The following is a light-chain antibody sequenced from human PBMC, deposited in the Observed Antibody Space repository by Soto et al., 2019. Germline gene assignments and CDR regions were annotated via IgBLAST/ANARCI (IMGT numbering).Light chain of an antibody. CDR2: GAS. V-gene: IGKV3-20*01. CDR1: QSASSDY. J-gene: IGKJ4*01. Sequence: ASQSASSDYLAWYQQKPGQAPRLLIYGASTRATGIPDRFSGSGSGTDFTLTISRLEPEDFAVYDCQQYGSSVTVGGGTKVDIK. CDR3: QQYGSSVT.